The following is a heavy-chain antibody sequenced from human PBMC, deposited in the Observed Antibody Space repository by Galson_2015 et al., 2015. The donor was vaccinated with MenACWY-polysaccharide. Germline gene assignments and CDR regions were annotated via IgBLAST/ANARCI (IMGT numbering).Heavy chain of an antibody. Sequence: SVKVSCKASGGTYSTSGISWVRQAPGQGLEWMGGIIPMFGTTNYAQKLRGRITITADGSTSTSHMELSSLRSEDTAIYYCARDRIAARPAFFDYWGQGTLVTVSS. V-gene: IGHV1-69*13. J-gene: IGHJ4*02. D-gene: IGHD6-6*01. CDR3: ARDRIAARPAFFDY. CDR2: IIPMFGTT. CDR1: GGTYSTSG.